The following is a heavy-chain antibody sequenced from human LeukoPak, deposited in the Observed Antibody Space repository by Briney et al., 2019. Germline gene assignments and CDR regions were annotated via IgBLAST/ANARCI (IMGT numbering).Heavy chain of an antibody. D-gene: IGHD3-3*01. J-gene: IGHJ6*03. CDR3: ARVGYDFWSGYLYYYYMDV. CDR2: ISSSSSTM. Sequence: GRSLRLSCAASGFIFSSYSMNWVRQAPGKGLEWVSYISSSSSTMYYAASVKGRFSISRDNAQNSLYLQMNSLRAEDTAVYYCARVGYDFWSGYLYYYYMDVWGKGTTVTVSS. V-gene: IGHV3-48*01. CDR1: GFIFSSYS.